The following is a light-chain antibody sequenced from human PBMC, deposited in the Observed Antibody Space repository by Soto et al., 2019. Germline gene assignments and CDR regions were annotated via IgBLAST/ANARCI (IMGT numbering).Light chain of an antibody. J-gene: IGKJ1*01. V-gene: IGKV3-15*01. Sequence: EIVMTQSPATLSVSPGERATLSCRASQSISSNLAWYQQKPGQAPRILIYGESTRATGIPDRLSGSGSGTELNLTISRLQSEDFAVYYCQQYGSSPWTCGQGTKVDIK. CDR3: QQYGSSPWT. CDR1: QSISSN. CDR2: GES.